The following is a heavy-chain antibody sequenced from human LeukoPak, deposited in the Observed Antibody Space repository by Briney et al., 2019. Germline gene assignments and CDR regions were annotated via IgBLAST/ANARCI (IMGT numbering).Heavy chain of an antibody. CDR1: GGSISTYY. D-gene: IGHD6-13*01. CDR2: IYYRGST. V-gene: IGHV4-59*12. CDR3: ARERSGSSYYYYYYYMDV. J-gene: IGHJ6*03. Sequence: SETLSLTCTVSGGSISTYYWSWIRQPPGKGLEWIGYIYYRGSTIYNPSLQSRVTMSVDTSKNQFSLKLSSVTAADTAVYYCARERSGSSYYYYYYYMDVWGKGTTVTISS.